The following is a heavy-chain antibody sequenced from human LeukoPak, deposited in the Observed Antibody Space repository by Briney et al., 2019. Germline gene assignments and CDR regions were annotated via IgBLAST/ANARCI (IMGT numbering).Heavy chain of an antibody. Sequence: GRSLRLSCAASGFTFSSYVMHWVRQAPGKGLEWVAVISYDGSNKYYADSVKGRFTISRDNSKNTLYLQMNSLRAEDTAVYYCAKVVPDYWGQGTLVTVSS. D-gene: IGHD6-6*01. CDR3: AKVVPDY. V-gene: IGHV3-30*18. CDR2: ISYDGSNK. CDR1: GFTFSSYV. J-gene: IGHJ4*02.